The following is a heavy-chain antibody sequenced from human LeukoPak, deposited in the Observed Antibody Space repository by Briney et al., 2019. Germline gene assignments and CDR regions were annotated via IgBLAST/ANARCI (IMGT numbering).Heavy chain of an antibody. CDR1: GYTFTGYY. CDR3: AREKVSGSGWYFDYFDY. Sequence: ASVKVSCKASGYTFTGYYMHWVRQAPGQGLEWMGWINPNSGGTNYAQKSQGRVTMTRDTSISTAYMELSRLRSDDTAVYYRAREKVSGSGWYFDYFDYWGQGTLVTVSS. V-gene: IGHV1-2*02. D-gene: IGHD6-19*01. CDR2: INPNSGGT. J-gene: IGHJ4*02.